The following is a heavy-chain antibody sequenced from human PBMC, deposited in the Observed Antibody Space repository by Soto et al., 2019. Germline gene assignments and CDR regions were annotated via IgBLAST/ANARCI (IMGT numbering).Heavy chain of an antibody. V-gene: IGHV3-23*01. D-gene: IGHD5-18*01. Sequence: PGGSLRLSCVASGFTFSNFAMSWVRRTPGEGLEWASSISGSGDRTYYADSVKGRFSISRVNSKNTLYLQMNSLGAEDTATYYCVKDGSGNSCPCMDVGGKGTRVPVPS. CDR2: ISGSGDRT. CDR3: VKDGSGNSCPCMDV. CDR1: GFTFSNFA. J-gene: IGHJ6*04.